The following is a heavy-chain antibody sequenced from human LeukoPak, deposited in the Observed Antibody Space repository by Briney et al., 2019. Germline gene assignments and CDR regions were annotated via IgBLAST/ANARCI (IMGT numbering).Heavy chain of an antibody. Sequence: GGSLRLSCAASGFTFSSYAMSWVRQAPGKGLEWVSAISGSGGSTYYADSVKGRFTISRDNSKNTLYLQMNRLRAEDTAVYYCAKDLGYYDSSGGDAFDIWGQGTMLTVSS. J-gene: IGHJ3*02. V-gene: IGHV3-23*01. CDR3: AKDLGYYDSSGGDAFDI. CDR1: GFTFSSYA. CDR2: ISGSGGST. D-gene: IGHD3-22*01.